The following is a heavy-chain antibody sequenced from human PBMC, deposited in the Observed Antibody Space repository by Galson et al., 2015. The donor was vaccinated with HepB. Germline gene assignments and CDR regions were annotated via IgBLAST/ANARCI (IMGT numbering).Heavy chain of an antibody. CDR3: AGPQYDDILTGPSGE. Sequence: SVKVSCKASGGTFSSYAISWVRQAPGQGLEWMGGIIPIFGTANYAQKFQGRVTITADESTSTAYMELSSLRSEDTAVYYCAGPQYDDILTGPSGEWGPGTLVTVSS. J-gene: IGHJ1*01. CDR2: IIPIFGTA. CDR1: GGTFSSYA. D-gene: IGHD3-9*01. V-gene: IGHV1-69*13.